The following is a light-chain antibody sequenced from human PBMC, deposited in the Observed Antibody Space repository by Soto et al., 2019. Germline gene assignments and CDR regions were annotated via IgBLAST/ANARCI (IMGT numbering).Light chain of an antibody. J-gene: IGLJ2*01. CDR2: EVS. CDR3: SSYTSSSTLV. V-gene: IGLV2-14*01. Sequence: QSALTQPASVSGSPGQSITISCTGTSSDLGGYNYVSWYQQHPGKAPKLMIYEVSNRPSGVSNRFSGSKSGNTASLTISGLQDEDEADYYCSSYTSSSTLVFGGGTKVTVL. CDR1: SSDLGGYNY.